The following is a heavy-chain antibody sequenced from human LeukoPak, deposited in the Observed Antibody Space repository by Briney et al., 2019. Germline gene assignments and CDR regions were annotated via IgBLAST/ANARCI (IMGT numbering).Heavy chain of an antibody. Sequence: SVKVSCKASGFTFTSSAMQWVRQARGQRLEWIGWIVVGSGNTNYAQKFQERVTITRDMSTSTAYMELSSLRSEDTAVYYCARDVGYSSTWYLIQQWGQGTLVTVSS. J-gene: IGHJ1*01. V-gene: IGHV1-58*02. CDR1: GFTFTSSA. CDR2: IVVGSGNT. CDR3: ARDVGYSSTWYLIQQ. D-gene: IGHD6-13*01.